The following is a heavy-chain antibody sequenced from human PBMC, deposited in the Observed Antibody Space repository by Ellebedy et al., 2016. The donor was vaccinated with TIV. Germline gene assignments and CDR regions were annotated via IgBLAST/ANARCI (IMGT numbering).Heavy chain of an antibody. CDR2: ISHSSLTI. CDR3: ARDRGYDTFDY. V-gene: IGHV3-48*04. Sequence: GESLKISCAASGFTFRSYSMNWVRQAPGKGLEWISYISHSSLTIYYADSVKGRFTISRDNAKNSLSLQMNSLRAEDTAVYYCARDRGYDTFDYWGQGILVTVSS. D-gene: IGHD5-12*01. J-gene: IGHJ4*02. CDR1: GFTFRSYS.